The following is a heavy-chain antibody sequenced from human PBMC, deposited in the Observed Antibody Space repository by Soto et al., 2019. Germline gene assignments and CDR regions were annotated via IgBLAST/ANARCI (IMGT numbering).Heavy chain of an antibody. CDR3: ARAEHDYSNYPPGY. CDR2: ISYDGSNK. CDR1: GFTFSSYA. V-gene: IGHV3-30-3*01. J-gene: IGHJ4*02. Sequence: GGSLRLSCAASGFTFSSYAMHWVRQAPGKGLEWVAVISYDGSNKYYADSVKGRFTISRDNSKNTLYLQMNSLRAEDTAVYYCARAEHDYSNYPPGYWGQGTLVTVSS. D-gene: IGHD4-4*01.